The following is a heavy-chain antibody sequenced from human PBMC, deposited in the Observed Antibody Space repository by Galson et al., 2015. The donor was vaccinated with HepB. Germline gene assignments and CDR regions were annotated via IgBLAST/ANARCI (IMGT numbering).Heavy chain of an antibody. CDR3: ASDWPRGGSTCYSPGDY. J-gene: IGHJ4*02. CDR1: GFTFSDYY. V-gene: IGHV3-11*06. Sequence: SLRLSCATSGFTFSDYYMAWVRQAPGKGLEWVSYISSSGHYTNTEDALKGRFFISRDNAKNSLYLQMNSLRAEDTAVYYCASDWPRGGSTCYSPGDYWGQGTLVPVSS. CDR2: ISSSGHYT. D-gene: IGHD2-15*01.